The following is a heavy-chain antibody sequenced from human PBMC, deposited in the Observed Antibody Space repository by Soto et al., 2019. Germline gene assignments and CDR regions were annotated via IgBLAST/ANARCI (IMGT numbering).Heavy chain of an antibody. CDR3: ARAIRQQLVPPAFDI. D-gene: IGHD6-13*01. J-gene: IGHJ3*02. Sequence: SVKVSCKASGGTFSSYTISWVRQAPGQGLEWMGRIIPILGIANYAQKFQGRVTITAGKSTSTAYMELSSLRSEDTAVYYCARAIRQQLVPPAFDIWGQGTMVTVSS. CDR1: GGTFSSYT. V-gene: IGHV1-69*02. CDR2: IIPILGIA.